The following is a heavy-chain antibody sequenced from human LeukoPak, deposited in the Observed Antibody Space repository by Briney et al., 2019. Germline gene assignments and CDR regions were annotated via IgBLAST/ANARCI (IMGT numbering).Heavy chain of an antibody. Sequence: GGSLRLSCAASGFTFSSYAMHWVRQAPGKGLEWVAVISYDGSNKYYADSVKGRFTISRDDSKNTLYLQMDSLIPEDTAVYYCAKDLWAIVGPTYLDFWGQGALVTVSS. CDR2: ISYDGSNK. CDR1: GFTFSSYA. CDR3: AKDLWAIVGPTYLDF. D-gene: IGHD1-26*01. V-gene: IGHV3-30-3*01. J-gene: IGHJ4*02.